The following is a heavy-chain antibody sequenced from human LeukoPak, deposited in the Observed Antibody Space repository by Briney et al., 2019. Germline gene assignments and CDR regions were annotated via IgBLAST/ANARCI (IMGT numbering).Heavy chain of an antibody. CDR2: IYTSGST. CDR3: ARAVNYYGSGSNCFDY. V-gene: IGHV4-4*07. J-gene: IGHJ4*02. D-gene: IGHD3-10*01. Sequence: SETLSLTGTFPGGSIIIYYWSWIRQPAGKGLEWIGRIYTSGSTNYNPSLKSRVTMSVDTSKNQFSLKLSSVTAADTAVYYCARAVNYYGSGSNCFDYWGQGTLVTVSS. CDR1: GGSIIIYY.